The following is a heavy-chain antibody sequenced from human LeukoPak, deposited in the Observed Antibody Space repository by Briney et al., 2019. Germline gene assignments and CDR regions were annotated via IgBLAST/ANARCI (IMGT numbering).Heavy chain of an antibody. CDR2: IIPILGIA. Sequence: SVKVSCKASGGTFSSYAISWVRQAPGQGLEWMGRIIPILGIANYAQKFQGRVTITADKSTSTAYMELSSLRSEDTAVYYCAIAYYYDSSGYFDYWGQGTLVTVSS. CDR3: AIAYYYDSSGYFDY. CDR1: GGTFSSYA. D-gene: IGHD3-22*01. V-gene: IGHV1-69*04. J-gene: IGHJ4*02.